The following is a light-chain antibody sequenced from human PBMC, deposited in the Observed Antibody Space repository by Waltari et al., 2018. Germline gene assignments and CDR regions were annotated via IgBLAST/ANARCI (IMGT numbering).Light chain of an antibody. CDR1: QVIRND. CDR2: SAS. J-gene: IGKJ1*01. CDR3: LQDYDYPWT. Sequence: AIQMTQSPSSLSASVGDRVTITCRASQVIRNDLGWYQQKPGKAPKLLIYSASSLQSGVPSRFRGSGSGTDFTHTISSLQPEDVATYYCLQDYDYPWTFGQGTKVEIE. V-gene: IGKV1-6*01.